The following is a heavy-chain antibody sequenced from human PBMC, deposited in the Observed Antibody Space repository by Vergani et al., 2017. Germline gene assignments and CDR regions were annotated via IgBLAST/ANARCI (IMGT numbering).Heavy chain of an antibody. J-gene: IGHJ5*02. CDR3: SLGAGYNSGTYDP. D-gene: IGHD1-14*01. CDR1: GYNFIDYS. V-gene: IGHV5-51*01. Sequence: EVQLVQSGAEVKKPGEALKISCKASGYNFIDYSIAWVRQMPGKGLEWMGAVHPGYSDTRYSPSFEGHVVISADRSTTTVYLQWTSLKDSDTGKYYCSLGAGYNSGTYDPWGQGTLVTVSS. CDR2: VHPGYSDT.